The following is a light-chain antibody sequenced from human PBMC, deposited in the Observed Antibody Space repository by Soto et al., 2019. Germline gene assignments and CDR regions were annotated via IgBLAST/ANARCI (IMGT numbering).Light chain of an antibody. CDR1: SSDVGGYNY. J-gene: IGLJ2*01. Sequence: LTQPASVSGSPGQSITISCTGTSSDVGGYNYVSWYQQHPGKAPKLMIYDVSNRPSGVSNRFSGSKSGNTASLTISGLQAEDEADYYCSSYTSSSTGVVFGGGTKLTVL. CDR2: DVS. V-gene: IGLV2-14*01. CDR3: SSYTSSSTGVV.